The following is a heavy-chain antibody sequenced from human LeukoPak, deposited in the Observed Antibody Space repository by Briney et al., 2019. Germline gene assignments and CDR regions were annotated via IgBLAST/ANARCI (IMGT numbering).Heavy chain of an antibody. D-gene: IGHD6-13*01. V-gene: IGHV1-3*01. J-gene: IGHJ5*02. CDR3: ARGRRRSSWYPHGVDYWFDP. Sequence: KFQGRVTITRDTSASTAYMELSSLRSEDTAVYYCARGRRRSSWYPHGVDYWFDPWGQGTLVTVSS.